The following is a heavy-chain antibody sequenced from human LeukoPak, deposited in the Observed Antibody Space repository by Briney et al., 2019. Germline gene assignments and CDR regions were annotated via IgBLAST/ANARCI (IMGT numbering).Heavy chain of an antibody. CDR2: ISYDGSNK. Sequence: GGSLRLSCAASGFTFSSYAMHWVRQAPGKGLEWVAVISYDGSNKYYADSVKGRFIISRDRSKNIPYLQMNSLRAEDTAVYYRASGYLDSSAYYYVRDVFDIWGQGTMVTISS. CDR3: ASGYLDSSAYYYVRDVFDI. D-gene: IGHD3-10*02. J-gene: IGHJ3*02. V-gene: IGHV3-30*04. CDR1: GFTFSSYA.